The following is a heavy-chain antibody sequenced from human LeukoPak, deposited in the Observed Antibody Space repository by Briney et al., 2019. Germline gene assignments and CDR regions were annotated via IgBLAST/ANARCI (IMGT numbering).Heavy chain of an antibody. Sequence: GASVKVSCKASGYTFTSYGISWVRQAPGQGLEWMGWISAYNGNTNYAQKLQGRVTMTTDTSTSTAYMELSRLRSDDTAVYYCARDAEYYGSGTASPADYWGQGTLVTVSS. J-gene: IGHJ4*02. V-gene: IGHV1-18*01. D-gene: IGHD3-10*01. CDR3: ARDAEYYGSGTASPADY. CDR2: ISAYNGNT. CDR1: GYTFTSYG.